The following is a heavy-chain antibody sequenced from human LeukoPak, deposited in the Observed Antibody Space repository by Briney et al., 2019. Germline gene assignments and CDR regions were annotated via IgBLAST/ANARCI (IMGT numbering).Heavy chain of an antibody. Sequence: GGSLRLSCAASGFTFDEYAMSWVRQAPGKGLEWVSGISGSGGSTYYADSVKGRFTISRGNSKNTLYLQMNSLRAEDTAVYYCAKVLSRYNWNDSFDYWGQGTLVTVSS. CDR3: AKVLSRYNWNDSFDY. CDR2: ISGSGGST. V-gene: IGHV3-23*01. D-gene: IGHD1-1*01. J-gene: IGHJ4*02. CDR1: GFTFDEYA.